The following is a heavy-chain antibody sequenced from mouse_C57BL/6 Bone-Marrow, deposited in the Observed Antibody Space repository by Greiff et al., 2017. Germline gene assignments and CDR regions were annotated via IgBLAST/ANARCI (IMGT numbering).Heavy chain of an antibody. CDR2: IDPSDSYT. Sequence: VQLQQPGAELVKPGASVKLSCKASGYTFTSYWMQWVKQRPGQGLEWIGEIDPSDSYTNYNQKFKGKATLTVDTSSSTAYMQLSSLTSEDSAVYYCARGTGRFAYWGQGTLVTVSA. J-gene: IGHJ3*01. D-gene: IGHD3-3*01. CDR1: GYTFTSYW. V-gene: IGHV1-50*01. CDR3: ARGTGRFAY.